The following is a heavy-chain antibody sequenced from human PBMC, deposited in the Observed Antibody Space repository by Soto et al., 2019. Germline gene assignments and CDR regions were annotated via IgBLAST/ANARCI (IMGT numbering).Heavy chain of an antibody. Sequence: QVQLQESGPGLVKPSETLSLTCTVSGGSVSSGSYYWSWIRQPPGKGLEWIGYIYYSGSTTYNPSLKSRVTISVDTSKNQFSLKLSYVTAADTDVYYCARAGLGDGSDYWGQGTLVTVSS. CDR3: ARAGLGDGSDY. V-gene: IGHV4-61*01. D-gene: IGHD1-26*01. J-gene: IGHJ4*02. CDR1: GGSVSSGSYY. CDR2: IYYSGST.